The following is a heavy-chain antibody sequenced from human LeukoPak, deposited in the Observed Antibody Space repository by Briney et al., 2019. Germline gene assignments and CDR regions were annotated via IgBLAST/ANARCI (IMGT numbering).Heavy chain of an antibody. V-gene: IGHV3-23*01. Sequence: GGSLRLSCAVSGLTFNNYAMSWVRQAPGKGLEWVSTISASASSTYYVDSVRGRFTISRDNSKNTLYLQMNSLRAEDTAVYYCAKLPSRGYGTTALARYYFDYWGQGTLVTVSS. CDR2: ISASASST. D-gene: IGHD5-12*01. J-gene: IGHJ4*02. CDR3: AKLPSRGYGTTALARYYFDY. CDR1: GLTFNNYA.